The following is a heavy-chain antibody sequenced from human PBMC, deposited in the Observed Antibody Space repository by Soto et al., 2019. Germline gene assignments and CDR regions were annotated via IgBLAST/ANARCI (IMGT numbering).Heavy chain of an antibody. V-gene: IGHV4-30-4*01. CDR3: ASFGVGATGGALYYFDY. J-gene: IGHJ4*02. Sequence: SETLSLTCTVSGGSISSGDYYWSWIRQPPGKGLEWIGYIYYSGSTYYNPSLKSRVTISVDTSKNQFSLKLSSVTAADTAVYYCASFGVGATGGALYYFDYWGQGTLVTVSS. CDR1: GGSISSGDYY. CDR2: IYYSGST. D-gene: IGHD1-26*01.